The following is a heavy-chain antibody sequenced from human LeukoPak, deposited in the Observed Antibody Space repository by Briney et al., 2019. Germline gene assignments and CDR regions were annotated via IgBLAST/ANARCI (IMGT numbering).Heavy chain of an antibody. CDR2: ISSSSRYI. CDR3: ARGGSDPVSGRYYGGGAFDI. V-gene: IGHV3-21*01. J-gene: IGHJ3*02. Sequence: GGSLRLSCAASGFTFSDAWMSWVRQAPGKGLEWVSSISSSSRYIYYGDSVMGRFTISRDNAKNSLYLQMNSLRAEDTAVYYCARGGSDPVSGRYYGGGAFDIWGQGTMVTVSS. D-gene: IGHD1-26*01. CDR1: GFTFSDAW.